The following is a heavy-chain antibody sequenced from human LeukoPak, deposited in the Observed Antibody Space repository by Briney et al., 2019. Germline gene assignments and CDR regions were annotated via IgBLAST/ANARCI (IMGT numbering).Heavy chain of an antibody. CDR2: INPNSGGT. D-gene: IGHD3-22*01. CDR1: GYTFTGHY. CDR3: ARRAYYYDSSGYYYGSRSDWFDP. V-gene: IGHV1-2*02. J-gene: IGHJ5*02. Sequence: ASVKVSCKASGYTFTGHYVHWVRQAPGQGLEWMGWINPNSGGTNYAQKFQGRVTMTRDTSISTAYMELSRLRSDDTAVYYCARRAYYYDSSGYYYGSRSDWFDPWGQGTLVTVSS.